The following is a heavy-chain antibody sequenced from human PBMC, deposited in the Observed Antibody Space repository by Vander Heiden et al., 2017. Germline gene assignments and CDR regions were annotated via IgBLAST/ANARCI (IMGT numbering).Heavy chain of an antibody. CDR1: GFTFSSYA. CDR3: ATGRVSSGWF. V-gene: IGHV3-23*01. D-gene: IGHD6-19*01. J-gene: IGHJ4*02. CDR2: ISGSGSVT. Sequence: EVQLLESGGGLVQPGGSLRLSCAASGFTFSSYAMSWVRQAPGKGLEWVSAISGSGSVTYYADSVKGRFTISRDNSKSTLYLQMHSLRAEDTAVYYCATGRVSSGWFWGQGTLVTVSS.